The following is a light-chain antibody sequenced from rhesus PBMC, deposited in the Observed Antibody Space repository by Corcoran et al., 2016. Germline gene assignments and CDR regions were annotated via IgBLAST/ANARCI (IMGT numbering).Light chain of an antibody. CDR3: QQYSNWPRT. CDR2: GAS. V-gene: IGKV3S9*01. Sequence: EIVMTQSPATLSLSPGERATLSCRASQSVSSYVAWYQQKPEQAPRLLSYGASSRATGIPDRLSGSGSGTDFTLTISSLEPEDFAVYYCQQYSNWPRTFGQGTKVEIK. J-gene: IGKJ1*01. CDR1: QSVSSY.